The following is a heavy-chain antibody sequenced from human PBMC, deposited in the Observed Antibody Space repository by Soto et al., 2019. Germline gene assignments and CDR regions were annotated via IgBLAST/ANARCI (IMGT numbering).Heavy chain of an antibody. CDR3: SMVDNYVTTTPQDV. Sequence: QVQLVQSGDEVRKPGSSVKVSCKASGYIFVNYGIAWVRQAPRQGLEWMGWITPYSGNTHYASKVQGRLTMTTDTSASPAYMDLGSLTSDDTAVYYCSMVDNYVTTTPQDVWGQGTTVTVSS. CDR2: ITPYSGNT. J-gene: IGHJ6*02. D-gene: IGHD3-16*01. CDR1: GYIFVNYG. V-gene: IGHV1-18*01.